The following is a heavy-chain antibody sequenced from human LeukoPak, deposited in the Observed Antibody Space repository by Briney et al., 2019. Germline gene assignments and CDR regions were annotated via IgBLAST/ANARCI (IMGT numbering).Heavy chain of an antibody. J-gene: IGHJ4*02. V-gene: IGHV3-74*01. D-gene: IGHD6-13*01. Sequence: PGGSLRLSCTASGFTFSSYWMHWVRQAPGKGLVWVSRINSDGSSTNYAASVKGRFTISRDNAQNTLYLQMNSLRAEDTAVYYCARGVASAGDYWGQGTLVTVSS. CDR3: ARGVASAGDY. CDR2: INSDGSST. CDR1: GFTFSSYW.